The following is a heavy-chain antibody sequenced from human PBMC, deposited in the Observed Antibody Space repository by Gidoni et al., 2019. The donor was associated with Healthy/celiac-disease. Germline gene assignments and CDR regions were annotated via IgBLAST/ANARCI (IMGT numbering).Heavy chain of an antibody. J-gene: IGHJ4*02. Sequence: QVQLVESGGGVVQPGGSLRLSCAASGFTFSSYGMHWVRQAPGKGLEWVAFIRYDGSNKYYADSVKGRFTISRDNSKNTLYLQMNSLRAEDTAVYYCANLYSSSWYRFDYWGQGTLVTVSS. CDR3: ANLYSSSWYRFDY. CDR2: IRYDGSNK. D-gene: IGHD6-13*01. V-gene: IGHV3-30*02. CDR1: GFTFSSYG.